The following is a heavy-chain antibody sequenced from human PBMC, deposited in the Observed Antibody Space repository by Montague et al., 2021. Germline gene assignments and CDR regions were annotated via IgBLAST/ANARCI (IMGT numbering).Heavy chain of an antibody. Sequence: SLRLSCAASGFTFRSYSMNWVRQAPGKGLEWVSSISSSSSYIYYTDPVKGRFTISRDNAKNSLYLQMNSLRAEDTAVYYCARDYYGSGRGKDYFDYWGQGTLVTVSS. CDR1: GFTFRSYS. D-gene: IGHD3-10*01. V-gene: IGHV3-21*01. J-gene: IGHJ4*02. CDR3: ARDYYGSGRGKDYFDY. CDR2: ISSSSSYI.